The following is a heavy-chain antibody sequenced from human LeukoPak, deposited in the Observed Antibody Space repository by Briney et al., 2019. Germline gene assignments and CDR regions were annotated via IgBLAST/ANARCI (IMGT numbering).Heavy chain of an antibody. J-gene: IGHJ5*02. Sequence: ASVKVSCKASGYTFSSYVLSWVRQAPGQGLEWMGRISTKTGDSVYAQKLQGRVTMTTDTSTSTAYLELRSLSSHDTAVYYCARTMTTLPTHGELDLWGQGTQVTVSS. CDR2: ISTKTGDS. CDR1: GYTFSSYV. V-gene: IGHV1-18*01. CDR3: ARTMTTLPTHGELDL. D-gene: IGHD4-17*01.